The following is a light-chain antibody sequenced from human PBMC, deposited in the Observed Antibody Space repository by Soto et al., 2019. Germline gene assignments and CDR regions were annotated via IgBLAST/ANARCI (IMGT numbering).Light chain of an antibody. J-gene: IGKJ1*01. CDR1: QSLLHSNGYDS. V-gene: IGKV2-28*01. Sequence: EIVMTQSPLSLPVTPGEPASISCMSSQSLLHSNGYDSLEWYLQKPGQSPQLLIYLGSNRASGVPARFSGSGSGTDFTLKISRVEADDVGVYYCMQALQSPPTFGQGTKVEIK. CDR2: LGS. CDR3: MQALQSPPT.